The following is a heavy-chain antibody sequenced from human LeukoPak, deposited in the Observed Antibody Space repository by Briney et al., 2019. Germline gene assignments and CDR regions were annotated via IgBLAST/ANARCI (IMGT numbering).Heavy chain of an antibody. CDR3: ARGREGSSWYYFHY. Sequence: ASVKVSCKASGYTFTTYYMHWVRQAPGQGLEWMGIIDPTSGSTTYAQKFQGRVTMTRDTSTSTVCMEVSSLRSEDTAVYYCARGREGSSWYYFHYWGQGTLVTVSS. D-gene: IGHD6-13*01. CDR2: IDPTSGST. CDR1: GYTFTTYY. V-gene: IGHV1-46*01. J-gene: IGHJ4*02.